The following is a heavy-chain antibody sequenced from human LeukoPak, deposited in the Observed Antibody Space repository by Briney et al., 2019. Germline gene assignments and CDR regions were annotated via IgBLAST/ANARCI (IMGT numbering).Heavy chain of an antibody. V-gene: IGHV1-8*01. J-gene: IGHJ4*02. CDR3: AVVVRGVIRFDY. Sequence: ASVKVSCKASGYTFTSYDINWVRQATGQGLKWMGWMNPNSGNTGYAQKFQGRVTMTRNTSISTAYMELSSLRSEDTAVYYCAVVVRGVIRFDYWGQGTLVTVSS. CDR2: MNPNSGNT. D-gene: IGHD3-10*01. CDR1: GYTFTSYD.